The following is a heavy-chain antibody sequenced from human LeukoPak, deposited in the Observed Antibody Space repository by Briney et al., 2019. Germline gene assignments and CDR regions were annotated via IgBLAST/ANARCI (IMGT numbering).Heavy chain of an antibody. V-gene: IGHV4-34*01. Sequence: PSETLSLTCAVYGGSFSGYYWSWIRQPPGKGLEWIGEIDHSGSTNYNASLKSRVTISVDTSKNQFSLKLSSVTAADTAVYYCARGRYCSGGSCYPDAFVNWGQGTLVTASS. CDR1: GGSFSGYY. J-gene: IGHJ4*02. D-gene: IGHD2-15*01. CDR3: ARGRYCSGGSCYPDAFVN. CDR2: IDHSGST.